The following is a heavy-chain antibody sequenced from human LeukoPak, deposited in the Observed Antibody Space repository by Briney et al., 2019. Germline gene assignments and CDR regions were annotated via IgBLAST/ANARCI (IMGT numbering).Heavy chain of an antibody. CDR1: GGSVSSGSYY. Sequence: SETLSLTCTVSGGSVSSGSYYWSWIRQPPGKGLEWIGYIYYSGSTNYNPSLKSRVTISVDTSKNQFSLKLSSVTAADTAVYYCARVREDYYGSGSYPFDYWGQETLVTVSS. CDR3: ARVREDYYGSGSYPFDY. CDR2: IYYSGST. D-gene: IGHD3-10*01. J-gene: IGHJ4*02. V-gene: IGHV4-61*01.